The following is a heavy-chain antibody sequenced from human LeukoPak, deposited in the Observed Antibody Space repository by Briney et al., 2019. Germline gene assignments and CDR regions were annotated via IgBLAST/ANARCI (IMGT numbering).Heavy chain of an antibody. CDR1: GFTFSTYW. Sequence: GGSLRLSCAASGFTFSTYWMNWVRQAPGKGLEWVSAISGSGGSTYYADSVKGRFTISRDNSKNTLYLQMNSLRAEDTAVYYCAKRFIEYSSHPGRGWGQGTLVTVSS. CDR3: AKRFIEYSSHPGRG. D-gene: IGHD6-6*01. CDR2: ISGSGGST. J-gene: IGHJ4*02. V-gene: IGHV3-23*01.